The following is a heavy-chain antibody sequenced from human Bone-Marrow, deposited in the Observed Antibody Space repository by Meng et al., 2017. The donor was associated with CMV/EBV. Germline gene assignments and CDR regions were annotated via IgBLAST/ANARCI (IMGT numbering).Heavy chain of an antibody. CDR2: ISGSAVNT. Sequence: GESLKISCAASGFAFNISAMSWVRQAPGKGLEWVAAISGSAVNTYYADSVKGRFTISRDNAKNPLYLQMSSLRADDTAVYYCARGPRYQVVSVLYYYAMDVWGQGTTVTVSS. V-gene: IGHV3-23*01. J-gene: IGHJ6*02. D-gene: IGHD2-2*01. CDR3: ARGPRYQVVSVLYYYAMDV. CDR1: GFAFNISA.